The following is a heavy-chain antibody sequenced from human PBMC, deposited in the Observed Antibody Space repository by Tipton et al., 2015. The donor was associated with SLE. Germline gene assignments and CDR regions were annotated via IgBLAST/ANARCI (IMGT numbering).Heavy chain of an antibody. V-gene: IGHV3-30*02. D-gene: IGHD2/OR15-2a*01. CDR3: AKGGGYCSSTTCYDYYHYPMDV. J-gene: IGHJ6*02. Sequence: GSLRLSCTASGFTFNSYGMHWVRQAPGKGLEWVAFIRYDGSDTNYVDSVKGRFTISRDDSKNTLYLQMNSLRREDTAVYYCAKGGGYCSSTTCYDYYHYPMDVWGQGTTVTVSS. CDR1: GFTFNSYG. CDR2: IRYDGSDT.